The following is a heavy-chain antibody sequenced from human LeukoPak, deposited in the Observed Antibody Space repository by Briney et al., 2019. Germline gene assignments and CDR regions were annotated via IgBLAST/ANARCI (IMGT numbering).Heavy chain of an antibody. CDR1: GFTFSSYG. V-gene: IGHV3-33*01. D-gene: IGHD2-15*01. CDR2: IWYDGSNK. Sequence: GGSLRLSCAASGFTFSSYGMHWVRQAPGKGLEWVAVIWYDGSNKYYADSVKGRFTISRDNSKNTLNLQMNSLRAEDTAVYYCVTYCSGGSCEDAFDIWGQGTMVTVSS. CDR3: VTYCSGGSCEDAFDI. J-gene: IGHJ3*02.